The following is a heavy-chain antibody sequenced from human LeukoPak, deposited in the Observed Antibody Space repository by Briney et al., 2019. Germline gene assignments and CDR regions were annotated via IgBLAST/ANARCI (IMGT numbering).Heavy chain of an antibody. CDR1: GGSFSNYY. CDR2: IYNSGST. D-gene: IGHD5-12*01. J-gene: IGHJ4*02. Sequence: SETLSLTCTVSGGSFSNYYWSWIRQPPGKGLERIGHIYNSGSTNYNPSLKSRVTISLDRSKNQFSLKLSSVTAADTAIYYCARISFQTRGYSGYDTYFFDYWGQGTLVTVSS. V-gene: IGHV4-59*01. CDR3: ARISFQTRGYSGYDTYFFDY.